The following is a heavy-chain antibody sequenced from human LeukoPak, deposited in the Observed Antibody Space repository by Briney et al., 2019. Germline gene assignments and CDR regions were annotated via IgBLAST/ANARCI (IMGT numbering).Heavy chain of an antibody. D-gene: IGHD6-13*01. CDR3: ARSVAAGGILDY. J-gene: IGHJ4*02. V-gene: IGHV3-48*03. Sequence: QPGGSLRLSCAASGFTFSSYEMNWVRQAQGKGLEWVSYISSSGSTIYYADSVKGRFTISRDNAKNSLYLQMNSLRAEDTAVYYCARSVAAGGILDYWGQGTLVTVSS. CDR1: GFTFSSYE. CDR2: ISSSGSTI.